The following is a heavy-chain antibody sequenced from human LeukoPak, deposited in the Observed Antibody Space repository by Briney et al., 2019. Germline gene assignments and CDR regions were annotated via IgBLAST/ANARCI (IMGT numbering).Heavy chain of an antibody. D-gene: IGHD2-15*01. Sequence: PGGSLRLSCAASGLTFSTYNMNWVRQATGKGLEWVSYIDSSNSPIYYADSVKGRFTISRDNGKNSLYLQMNSLRDEDTAVDYCARDRCSGGSCYLDYWGQGTLVTVSS. J-gene: IGHJ4*02. CDR2: IDSSNSPI. V-gene: IGHV3-48*02. CDR3: ARDRCSGGSCYLDY. CDR1: GLTFSTYN.